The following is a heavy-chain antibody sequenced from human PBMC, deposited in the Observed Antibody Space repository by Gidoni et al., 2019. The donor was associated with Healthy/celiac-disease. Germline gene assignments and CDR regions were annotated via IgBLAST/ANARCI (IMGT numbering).Heavy chain of an antibody. Sequence: QLQLQESGPGLVKPSETLSLTCTVSGGSISSSSYYWGWIRQPPGKGLEWIGSIYYSGSTYYNPSLKSRVTISVDTSKNQFSLKLSSVTAADTAVYYCARQGGLLTHNWFDPWGQGTLVTVSS. J-gene: IGHJ5*02. CDR3: ARQGGLLTHNWFDP. CDR2: IYYSGST. D-gene: IGHD1-26*01. CDR1: GGSISSSSYY. V-gene: IGHV4-39*01.